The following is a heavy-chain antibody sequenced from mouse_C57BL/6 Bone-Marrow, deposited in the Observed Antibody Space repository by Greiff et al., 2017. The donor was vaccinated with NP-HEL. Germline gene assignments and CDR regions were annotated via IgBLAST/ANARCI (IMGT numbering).Heavy chain of an antibody. J-gene: IGHJ2*01. CDR2: IYPRDGST. V-gene: IGHV1-85*01. CDR3: ARSWTPWYFDY. CDR1: GYTFTSYD. Sequence: VMLVESGPELVKPGASVKLSCKASGYTFTSYDINWVKQRPGQGLEWIGWIYPRDGSTKYNEKFKGKATLTVDTSSSTAYMELHSLTSEDSAVYFCARSWTPWYFDYWGQGTTLTVSS.